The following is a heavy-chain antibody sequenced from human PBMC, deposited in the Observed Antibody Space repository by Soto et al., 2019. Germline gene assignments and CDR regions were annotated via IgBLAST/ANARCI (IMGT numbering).Heavy chain of an antibody. CDR3: AHRPYCSGGSCYQEYFLH. CDR2: IYWNDDK. Sequence: SGPTLVNPTQTLTLTCTFSGFSLSTSGVGVGWIRQPPGKALEWLALIYWNDDKRYSPSLKSRLTITKDTSKNQVVLTMTNMDPVDTATYYCAHRPYCSGGSCYQEYFLHWGQGTLVTVSS. D-gene: IGHD2-15*01. J-gene: IGHJ1*01. V-gene: IGHV2-5*01. CDR1: GFSLSTSGVG.